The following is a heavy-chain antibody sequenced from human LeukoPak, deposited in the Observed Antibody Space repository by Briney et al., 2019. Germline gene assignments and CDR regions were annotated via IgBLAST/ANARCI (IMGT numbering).Heavy chain of an antibody. CDR1: GYSISSGYY. D-gene: IGHD3-22*01. CDR2: IYHSGST. J-gene: IGHJ4*02. CDR3: ARDVSLEDYYDSSGYYF. Sequence: SETLSLTCTVSGYSISSGYYWGWIRQPPAKGLEWIGSIYHSGSTYYNPSLKSRVTISVDTSKNQFSLKLSSVTAADTAVYYCARDVSLEDYYDSSGYYFGGQGTLVTVSS. V-gene: IGHV4-38-2*02.